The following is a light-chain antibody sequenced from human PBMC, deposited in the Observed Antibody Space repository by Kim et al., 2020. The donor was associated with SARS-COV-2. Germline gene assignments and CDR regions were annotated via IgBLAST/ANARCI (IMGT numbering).Light chain of an antibody. CDR3: AAWDDSLKGWV. CDR2: TNN. V-gene: IGLV1-44*01. J-gene: IGLJ3*02. Sequence: QSVLSQPPSASGTPGQRVTISCSGSRSNIGSNTVSWYHQLPRTAPKLLMYTNNQRPSGVPDRFSASKSGTSASLAISGLQSEDEADYYCAAWDDSLKGWVFGGGTQLTVL. CDR1: RSNIGSNT.